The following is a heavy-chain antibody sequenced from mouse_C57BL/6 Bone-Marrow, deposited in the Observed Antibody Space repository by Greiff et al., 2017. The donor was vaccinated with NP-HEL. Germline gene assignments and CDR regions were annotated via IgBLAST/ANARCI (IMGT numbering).Heavy chain of an antibody. V-gene: IGHV5-17*01. Sequence: EVKLMESGGGLVKPGGSLKLSCAASGFTFSDYGMHWVRQAPEKGLEWVAYISSGSSTIYYADTVKGRFTISRDNAKNTLFLQMTSLRSEDTAMYYCARLSTTVVAPFAYWGKGTLVTVSA. CDR2: ISSGSSTI. J-gene: IGHJ3*01. CDR1: GFTFSDYG. D-gene: IGHD1-1*01. CDR3: ARLSTTVVAPFAY.